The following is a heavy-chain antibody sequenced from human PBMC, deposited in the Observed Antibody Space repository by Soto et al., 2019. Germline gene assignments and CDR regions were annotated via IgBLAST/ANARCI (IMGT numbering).Heavy chain of an antibody. J-gene: IGHJ6*03. D-gene: IGHD3-3*01. CDR3: ARVWSGSYRGDGYYYYYMDV. V-gene: IGHV4-61*05. CDR1: GGSISSSSYY. CDR2: IYYSGST. Sequence: SETLSLTCTVSGGSISSSSYYWGWIRQPPGKGLEWIGHIYYSGSTNYNPSLKSRVTISVDTSKNQFSLKLSSVTAADTAVYYCARVWSGSYRGDGYYYYYMDVWGKGTTVTVSS.